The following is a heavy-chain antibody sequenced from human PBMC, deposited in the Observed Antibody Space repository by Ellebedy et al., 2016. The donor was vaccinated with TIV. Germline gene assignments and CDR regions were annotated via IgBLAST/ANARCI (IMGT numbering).Heavy chain of an antibody. D-gene: IGHD3-10*01. CDR2: ISADGETN. CDR1: GFIFYVYG. V-gene: IGHV3-30*18. CDR3: AKIVYSNRPGSYNYYGMDV. J-gene: IGHJ6*02. Sequence: PGGSLRLSCTGSGFIFYVYGMHWVRQAPGKGLEWVAVISADGETNYHAASVEGRFTISRDNSQNTLYLEMNSLRPEDTAVYFCAKIVYSNRPGSYNYYGMDVWGQGTTVTVSS.